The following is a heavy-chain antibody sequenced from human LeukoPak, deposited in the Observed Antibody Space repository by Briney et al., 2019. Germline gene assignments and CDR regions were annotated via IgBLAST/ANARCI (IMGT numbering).Heavy chain of an antibody. J-gene: IGHJ6*03. CDR3: AKYGSCSSTSCYAYYYYYMDV. CDR2: ISGSGGST. D-gene: IGHD2-2*01. V-gene: IGHV3-23*01. CDR1: GFTFSSYA. Sequence: PGGSLRLSFAASGFTFSSYAMSWVRQAPGKGLEWVSAISGSGGSTYYADSVKGRFTISRDNSKNTLYLQMNSLRAEDTAVYYCAKYGSCSSTSCYAYYYYYMDVWGKGTTVTVSS.